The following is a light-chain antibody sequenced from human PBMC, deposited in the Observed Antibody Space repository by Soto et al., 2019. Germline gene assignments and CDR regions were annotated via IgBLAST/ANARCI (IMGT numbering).Light chain of an antibody. CDR2: WAS. CDR3: QHYYTVPVT. V-gene: IGKV4-1*01. J-gene: IGKJ5*01. CDR1: QTVLRSSNNKNH. Sequence: DIVMTQSPDSLAVSLGERATINCKSSQTVLRSSNNKNHLAWYQQKPEQPPKMLISWASTRESGVPDRFSGSGSGTDCTLTISSRQAEDVAVYYCQHYYTVPVTFGQGTRLEIK.